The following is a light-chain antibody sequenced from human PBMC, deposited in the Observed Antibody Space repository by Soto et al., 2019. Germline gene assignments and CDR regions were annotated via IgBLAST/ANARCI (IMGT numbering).Light chain of an antibody. J-gene: IGLJ1*01. CDR1: SNDVGNYKY. CDR3: HSLTSRSTDV. Sequence: QSVLTQPASVSGSPGQSITISCTGTSNDVGNYKYVSWYHQHPGKVPKLLIYDVSYRPSGVSNRCSGSKSGNTDSLTISGLQAEDEADYYCHSLTSRSTDVFGTGTKVTVL. CDR2: DVS. V-gene: IGLV2-14*01.